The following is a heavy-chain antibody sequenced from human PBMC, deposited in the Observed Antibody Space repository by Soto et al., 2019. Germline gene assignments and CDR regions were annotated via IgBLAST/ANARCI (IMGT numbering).Heavy chain of an antibody. CDR2: IYYSGST. D-gene: IGHD3-10*01. V-gene: IGHV4-39*01. Sequence: SQTLSLTCTVSGGSISSSSYYWGWIRQPPGKGLEWIGSIYYSGSTYYNPSLKSRVTISVDTSKNQFSLKLSSVTAADTAVYYCARTLSLFATRVPFDYWGQGTLVTVSS. J-gene: IGHJ4*02. CDR3: ARTLSLFATRVPFDY. CDR1: GGSISSSSYY.